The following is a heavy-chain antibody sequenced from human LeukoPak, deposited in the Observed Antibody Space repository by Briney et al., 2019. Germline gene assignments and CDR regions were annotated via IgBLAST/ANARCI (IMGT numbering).Heavy chain of an antibody. CDR2: ISSDGTST. J-gene: IGHJ4*02. D-gene: IGHD5-24*01. Sequence: PGRSLRLSCAASGFTFSSYGMHWVRQAPGKGLAWVARISSDGTSTHYADSVKGRFTISRDNSKNTLFLEMNSLRLEDTAVYYCAEERWLQFDHWGQGTLVTVSS. CDR1: GFTFSSYG. V-gene: IGHV3-30*18. CDR3: AEERWLQFDH.